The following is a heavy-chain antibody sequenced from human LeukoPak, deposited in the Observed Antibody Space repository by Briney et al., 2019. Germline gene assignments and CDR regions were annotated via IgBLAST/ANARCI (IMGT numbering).Heavy chain of an antibody. V-gene: IGHV4-30-2*01. CDR3: ARGRHGSSSSGYYYYGMDV. D-gene: IGHD6-6*01. CDR2: IYHSGST. CDR1: GGSISSGGYS. J-gene: IGHJ6*02. Sequence: SETLSLTCAVSGGSISSGGYSWSWIWQPPGKGLEWIGYIYHSGSTYYNPSLKSRVTISVDKSKNQFSLKLSSVTAADTAVYYCARGRHGSSSSGYYYYGMDVWGQGTTVTVSS.